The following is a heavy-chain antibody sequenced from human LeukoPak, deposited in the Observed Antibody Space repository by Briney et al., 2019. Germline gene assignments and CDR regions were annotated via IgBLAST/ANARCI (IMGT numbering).Heavy chain of an antibody. V-gene: IGHV4-38-2*02. CDR3: ARTSSVDTALVGVHWFDP. Sequence: SETLSLTCTVSGDSITSGYYWAWVRQPPGKGLGWIGSIFHSGSTYVNPSLRSRVTISLNTSKSQFSLILSSMTAADTAVYYCARTSSVDTALVGVHWFDPWGQGTLVTVSS. D-gene: IGHD5-18*01. J-gene: IGHJ5*02. CDR1: GDSITSGYY. CDR2: IFHSGST.